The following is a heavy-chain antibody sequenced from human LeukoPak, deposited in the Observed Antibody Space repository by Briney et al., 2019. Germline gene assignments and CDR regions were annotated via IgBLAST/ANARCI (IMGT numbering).Heavy chain of an antibody. J-gene: IGHJ4*02. Sequence: GGSLRLSCAASGFTFSTYWMSWLRQAPGKGLEWLGNIKEDGTEKYYLDSVRGRFTLSRDNAKNSLYLQMDSLRAEDTAVYYCVRDYVWGTSNPGYWGKGTLVTVT. CDR1: GFTFSTYW. D-gene: IGHD3-16*01. CDR2: IKEDGTEK. CDR3: VRDYVWGTSNPGY. V-gene: IGHV3-7*01.